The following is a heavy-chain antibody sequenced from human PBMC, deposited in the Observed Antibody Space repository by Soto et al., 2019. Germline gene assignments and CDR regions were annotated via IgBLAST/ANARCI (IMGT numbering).Heavy chain of an antibody. J-gene: IGHJ5*02. D-gene: IGHD3-10*01. CDR2: IKEDGSER. CDR3: AKHGSGSYYMGDWFDP. V-gene: IGHV3-7*01. CDR1: GFSFSGNW. Sequence: GGSLRLSCAASGFSFSGNWLTWVRQAPGKGLEWVANIKEDGSERNYVDSVKGRFTISRDNAQNSLYLQMNSLRAEDTAVYYCAKHGSGSYYMGDWFDPWGQGTLVTVSS.